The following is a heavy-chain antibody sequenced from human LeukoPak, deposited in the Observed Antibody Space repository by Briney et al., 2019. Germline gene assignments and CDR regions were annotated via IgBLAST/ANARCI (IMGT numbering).Heavy chain of an antibody. D-gene: IGHD3-3*01. CDR2: ISWNSGSI. Sequence: GGSLRLSCAASGFTFSSYAMSWVRQAPGKGLEWVSGISWNSGSIGYADSVKGRFTISRDNAKNSLYLQMNSLRAEDMALYYCAKDGLERAADFGWWFDPWGQGTLVTVSS. CDR3: AKDGLERAADFGWWFDP. V-gene: IGHV3-9*03. CDR1: GFTFSSYA. J-gene: IGHJ5*02.